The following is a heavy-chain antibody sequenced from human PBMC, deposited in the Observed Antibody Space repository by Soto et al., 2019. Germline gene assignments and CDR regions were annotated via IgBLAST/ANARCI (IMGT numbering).Heavy chain of an antibody. CDR3: AIGSYGSN. CDR1: GFTFSSYG. J-gene: IGHJ4*02. Sequence: PGGSLRLSCAASGFTFSSYGMHWVRQAPGKGLEWVAVISYDGSNKYYADSVKGRFTISRDNSKNTLYLQMNSLRAEDTAVYYCAIGSYGSNWGQGTLVTVSS. V-gene: IGHV3-30*03. D-gene: IGHD1-26*01. CDR2: ISYDGSNK.